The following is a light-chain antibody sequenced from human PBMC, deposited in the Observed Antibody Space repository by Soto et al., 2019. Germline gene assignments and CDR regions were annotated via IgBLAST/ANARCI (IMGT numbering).Light chain of an antibody. CDR1: QSVRSRY. J-gene: IGKJ4*01. CDR2: DAS. Sequence: IVLTQSPGTLSLSPGERAILSCRASQSVRSRYLAWYQQKAGQAPRLLIYDASRRATGIPDRFSGSGSGTDFSLTISRLEPEDFAVYYCQQYGSSVTFGGGTKVEIK. V-gene: IGKV3-20*01. CDR3: QQYGSSVT.